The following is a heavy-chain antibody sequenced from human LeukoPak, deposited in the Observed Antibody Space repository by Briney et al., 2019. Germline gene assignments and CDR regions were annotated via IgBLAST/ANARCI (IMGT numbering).Heavy chain of an antibody. CDR1: GGSISPYY. V-gene: IGHV4-59*08. D-gene: IGHD6-13*01. CDR3: AGYLSSGNDY. J-gene: IGHJ4*02. CDR2: IYYTGRT. Sequence: SETLSLTCTVSGGSISPYYWSWIRQPPGRGLEWIAYIYYTGRTSSNPSLKSRLTTSIDTSNNQFTLQLSSVTAADTAVYYCAGYLSSGNDYWGQGSLVTVSS.